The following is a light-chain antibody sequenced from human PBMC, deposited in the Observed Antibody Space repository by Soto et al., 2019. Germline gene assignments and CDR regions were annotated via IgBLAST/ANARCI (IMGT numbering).Light chain of an antibody. J-gene: IGKJ3*01. V-gene: IGKV1-5*03. CDR3: QQYNSYSGFT. CDR1: QSISSW. Sequence: DSQMTQSPSTLSASVGERVTITCRASQSISSWLAWYQQKPGKAPKLLIYKASSVESGVPARFSGSGSGTEFTLTISSLEPDDFATYYCQQYNSYSGFTFGRGTKVDIK. CDR2: KAS.